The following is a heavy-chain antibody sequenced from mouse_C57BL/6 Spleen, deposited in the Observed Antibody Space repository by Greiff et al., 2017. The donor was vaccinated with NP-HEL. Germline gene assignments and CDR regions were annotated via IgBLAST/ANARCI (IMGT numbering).Heavy chain of an antibody. J-gene: IGHJ3*01. CDR1: GFNIKDDY. Sequence: EVQLQQSGAELVRPGASVKLSCTASGFNIKDDYMHWVKQRPEQGLEWIGWIDPENGDTEYASKFQGKATIPADTSSNTAYLQLSSLTSEDTAVNYCTTPIYCSSYVAYWGQGTLVTVSA. CDR2: IDPENGDT. V-gene: IGHV14-4*01. CDR3: TTPIYCSSYVAY. D-gene: IGHD1-1*01.